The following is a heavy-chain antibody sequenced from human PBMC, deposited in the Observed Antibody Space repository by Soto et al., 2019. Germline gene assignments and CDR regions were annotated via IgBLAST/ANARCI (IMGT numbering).Heavy chain of an antibody. D-gene: IGHD4-17*01. CDR3: ARGLSLSYGDYDVEGFEGFDY. V-gene: IGHV4-34*01. CDR2: INHSGST. J-gene: IGHJ4*02. CDR1: GGSFSGYY. Sequence: SETLSLTCAVYGGSFSGYYWSWIRQPPGKGLEWIGEINHSGSTNYNPSLKSRVTISVDTSKNQFSLKLSSVTAADTAVYYCARGLSLSYGDYDVEGFEGFDYWGQGTLVTVSS.